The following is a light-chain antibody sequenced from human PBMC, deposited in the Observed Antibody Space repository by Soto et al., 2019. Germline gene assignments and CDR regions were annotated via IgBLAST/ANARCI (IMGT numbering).Light chain of an antibody. CDR2: AAS. V-gene: IGKV1-39*01. CDR3: QQSYSTPWT. J-gene: IGKJ1*01. CDR1: QSISSY. Sequence: DSQMTQSPSSLSASVGDRVTITCRASQSISSYLNWYQQKPGKAPKLLIYAASSLQSGVPSRFSGSGSGTDFTLTISSLQPEDFATYYCQQSYSTPWTFGQVTKVYIK.